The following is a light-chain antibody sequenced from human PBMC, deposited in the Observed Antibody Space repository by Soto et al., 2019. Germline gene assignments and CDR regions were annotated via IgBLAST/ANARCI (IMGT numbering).Light chain of an antibody. CDR1: QSISSY. CDR2: AAS. J-gene: IGKJ1*01. Sequence: DIHMTQSPSSLSSSVNYGVTITCRASQSISSYLNWYQQKPGKAPKLLIYAASSLQSGVPSRFSGSGSGTDFTLTICSLQPEDFATYYCPDSYITPRPLAQGTKEDVK. CDR3: PDSYITPRP. V-gene: IGKV1-39*01.